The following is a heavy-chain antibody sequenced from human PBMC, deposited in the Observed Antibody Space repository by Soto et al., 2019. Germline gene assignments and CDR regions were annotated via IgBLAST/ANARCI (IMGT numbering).Heavy chain of an antibody. J-gene: IGHJ3*02. D-gene: IGHD4-17*01. V-gene: IGHV1-58*02. CDR3: AATGPTGAFDI. CDR2: IVVGSANT. CDR1: GFTITNSA. Sequence: SVKVSCKAAGFTITNSAMQWVRQARGQRLEWIGWIVVGSANTNYAQKFQERVTITRDMSTSTAYMELSSLRSEDTAIYFCAATGPTGAFDIWGQGTMVTVSS.